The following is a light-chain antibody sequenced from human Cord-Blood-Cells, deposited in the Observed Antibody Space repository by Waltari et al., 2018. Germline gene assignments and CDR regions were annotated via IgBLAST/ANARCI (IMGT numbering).Light chain of an antibody. CDR3: QQSYSTPYT. CDR1: QSISSY. CDR2: AAS. Sequence: DIQMTQSPSSLSASVGDRVTITCRASQSISSYLNWYHQKPGKAPKLRIYAASSLQSGVPSRFNGSGSGTDFTLTISSLQPEDFATYYCQQSYSTPYTFGQGTKLEIK. V-gene: IGKV1-39*01. J-gene: IGKJ2*01.